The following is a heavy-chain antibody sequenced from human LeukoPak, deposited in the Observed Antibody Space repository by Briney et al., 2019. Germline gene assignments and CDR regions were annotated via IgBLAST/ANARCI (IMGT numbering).Heavy chain of an antibody. CDR3: TRGGDPYQVGNF. CDR2: LHYSGTP. V-gene: IGHV4-39*01. CDR1: DDSISTNTYY. Sequence: SETLSLTCTVSDDSISTNTYYWSWIRQPTGKGLEWVASLHYSGTPYYSPSLNSRISIFVDTSKRQFSLKLRSVTASDTAVYYCTRGGDPYQVGNFCGQGTLVTVSS. D-gene: IGHD2-21*01. J-gene: IGHJ4*02.